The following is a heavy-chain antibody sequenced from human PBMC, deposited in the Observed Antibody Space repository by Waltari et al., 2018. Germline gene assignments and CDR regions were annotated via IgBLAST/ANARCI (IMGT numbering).Heavy chain of an antibody. V-gene: IGHV4-39*01. CDR1: GGSISSSSYY. J-gene: IGHJ4*02. D-gene: IGHD5-12*01. CDR2: IYYSGST. Sequence: QLQLQESGPGLVKPSETLSLTCTVSGGSISSSSYYWGWIRQPPGKGLEWIGSIYYSGSTYYNPSLKSRVTISVDTSKNQFSLNLSSVTAADTAVYYCASKGDGYYFDYWGQGTLVTVSS. CDR3: ASKGDGYYFDY.